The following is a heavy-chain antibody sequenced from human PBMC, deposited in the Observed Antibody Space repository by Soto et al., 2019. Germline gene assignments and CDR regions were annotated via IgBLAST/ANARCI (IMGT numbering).Heavy chain of an antibody. CDR2: FDPEDGET. D-gene: IGHD6-19*01. CDR1: GYTLTELS. CDR3: ATGTVGIAVAGSGRSWYFDL. J-gene: IGHJ2*01. V-gene: IGHV1-24*01. Sequence: QVQLVQSGAEVKKPGASVKVSCKVSGYTLTELSMHWVRQAPGKGLEWMGGFDPEDGETIYAQKVQGRVTMTEDTSTDTADMERSSLRSEDTAVYYCATGTVGIAVAGSGRSWYFDLWGRGTLVTVAS.